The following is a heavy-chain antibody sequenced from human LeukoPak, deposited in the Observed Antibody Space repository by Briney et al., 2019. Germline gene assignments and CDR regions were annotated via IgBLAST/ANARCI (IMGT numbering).Heavy chain of an antibody. CDR2: INHSGST. CDR3: ARHDNYPGFGRGFDP. D-gene: IGHD3-22*01. CDR1: GGSFSGYY. V-gene: IGHV4-34*01. Sequence: SETLSLTCAVYGGSFSGYYWSWIRQPPGKGLEWIGEINHSGSTNYNPSLKSRVTLSTDTSKNHFSLKLYSVTAADTAVYYCARHDNYPGFGRGFDPWGQGFLVTVTS. J-gene: IGHJ5*02.